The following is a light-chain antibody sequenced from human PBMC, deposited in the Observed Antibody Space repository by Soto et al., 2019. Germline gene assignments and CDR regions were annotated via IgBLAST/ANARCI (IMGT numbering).Light chain of an antibody. J-gene: IGLJ1*01. CDR3: SSYAGSNNLDV. CDR2: EVS. CDR1: SSDVGGYHF. Sequence: QSALTQPPSASGSPGQSVTISCTGSSSDVGGYHFVSWYQQHPGKAPKLIIYEVSRRPSGVPDRFSGSKSGNTASLTVSGLQAEDEADYYCSSYAGSNNLDVFGTGTKVTVL. V-gene: IGLV2-8*01.